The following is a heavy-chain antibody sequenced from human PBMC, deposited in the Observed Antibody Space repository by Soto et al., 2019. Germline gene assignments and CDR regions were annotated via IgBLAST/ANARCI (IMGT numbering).Heavy chain of an antibody. CDR3: ARVDLQLWVQGGFDY. Sequence: QVPVVQSGAEVKKPGASVKVSCKASDYTFTSYGISWVRQAPGQGLEWMGWISAYNGNTNYAQKLQGRVTMTTDTSTSTAYMELRSLRSDDTAVYYCARVDLQLWVQGGFDYWGQGTRVTVSS. D-gene: IGHD5-18*01. V-gene: IGHV1-18*01. J-gene: IGHJ4*02. CDR2: ISAYNGNT. CDR1: DYTFTSYG.